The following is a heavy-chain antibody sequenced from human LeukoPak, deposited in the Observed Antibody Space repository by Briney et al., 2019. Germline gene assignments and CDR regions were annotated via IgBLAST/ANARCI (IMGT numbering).Heavy chain of an antibody. Sequence: PGGSLRLSCAASGFTFSSYAMSWVRQPPGKGLEWIGEINHSGSTNYNPSLKSRVTISVDTSKSQFSLKLSSVTAADTAVYYCARVYSSSGYNWFDPWGQGTLVTVSS. CDR1: GFTFSSYA. V-gene: IGHV4-34*01. CDR3: ARVYSSSGYNWFDP. D-gene: IGHD6-6*01. J-gene: IGHJ5*02. CDR2: INHSGST.